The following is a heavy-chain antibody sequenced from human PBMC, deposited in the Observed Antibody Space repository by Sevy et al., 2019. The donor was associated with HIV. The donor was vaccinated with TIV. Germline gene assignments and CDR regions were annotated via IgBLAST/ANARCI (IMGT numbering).Heavy chain of an antibody. CDR1: GFTFIDYY. Sequence: GESLKISCGASGFTFIDYYMSWIRQAPGKGLEWVSYISSGSSYTKYADSVKGRFTISRDNARNSLYLQMNSLRAEDTAVYYCAKDSRVYSSSHYDYWGQGIRVTVSS. V-gene: IGHV3-11*06. J-gene: IGHJ4*02. D-gene: IGHD1-26*01. CDR2: ISSGSSYT. CDR3: AKDSRVYSSSHYDY.